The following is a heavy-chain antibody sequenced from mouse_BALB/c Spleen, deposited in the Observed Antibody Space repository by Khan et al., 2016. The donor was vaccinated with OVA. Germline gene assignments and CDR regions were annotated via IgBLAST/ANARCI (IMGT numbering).Heavy chain of an antibody. Sequence: VQLKESGPELVKPGASVKVSCKASGYSFTDYNMFWVKQSHGKSLEWIGYIDPYNGGTSYNQKFKGKATLTVDKSSSTAFMHLSSLTSEDSAVFYCARTDYYGSSDYFDYWGQGTTLTVSS. CDR1: GYSFTDYN. CDR3: ARTDYYGSSDYFDY. D-gene: IGHD1-1*01. V-gene: IGHV1S135*01. CDR2: IDPYNGGT. J-gene: IGHJ2*01.